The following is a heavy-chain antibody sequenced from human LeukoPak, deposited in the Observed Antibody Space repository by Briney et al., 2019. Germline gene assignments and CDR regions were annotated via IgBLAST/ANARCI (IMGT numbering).Heavy chain of an antibody. CDR3: ARRLPSSVGKCRYCGGDCCENWFDP. Sequence: GASMKVSCKASGYTFTSYGISWVRQAPGQGLEWMGWISAYNGNTNYAQKLQGRVTMTTDTSTSTAYMELRSLRSDDTAVYYCARRLPSSVGKCRYCGGDCCENWFDPRGQGTLVTVSS. CDR2: ISAYNGNT. J-gene: IGHJ5*02. CDR1: GYTFTSYG. V-gene: IGHV1-18*01. D-gene: IGHD2-21*02.